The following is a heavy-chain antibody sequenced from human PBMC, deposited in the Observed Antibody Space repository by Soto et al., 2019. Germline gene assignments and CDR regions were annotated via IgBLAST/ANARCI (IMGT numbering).Heavy chain of an antibody. D-gene: IGHD1-26*01. CDR1: GFAFTSSA. V-gene: IGHV1-58*01. CDR2: IVVGSGNT. CDR3: AAGGSYYVSDY. J-gene: IGHJ4*02. Sequence: SVKVSCKASGFAFTSSAVQWVRQARGQRLEWIGWIVVGSGNTNYAQKFQERVTITRDMSTSTAYMELSSLRSEDTAVYYCAAGGSYYVSDYWGQGTLVTVSS.